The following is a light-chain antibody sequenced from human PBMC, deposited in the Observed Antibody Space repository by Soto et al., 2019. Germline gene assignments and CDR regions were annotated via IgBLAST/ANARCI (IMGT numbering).Light chain of an antibody. CDR3: QQYENLHT. CDR1: QNINNY. V-gene: IGKV1-33*01. J-gene: IGKJ5*01. Sequence: EIELTQSPSSLSASPGDIVTITCQASQNINNYLNWYQQKPGRAPKLLIYDASNWEAGVPSRFRGSGSGTDFTFTISRLQTEDIATYYCQQYENLHTFGQGTRLEIK. CDR2: DAS.